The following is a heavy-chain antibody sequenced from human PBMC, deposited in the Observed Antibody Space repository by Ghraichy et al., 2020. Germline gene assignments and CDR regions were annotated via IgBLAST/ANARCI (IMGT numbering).Heavy chain of an antibody. CDR3: ARDSPITMSLYYYGMDV. Sequence: SVKVSCKASGGTFSSYAISWVRQAPGQGLEWMGGIIPIFGTANYAQKFQGRVTITADESTSTAYMELSSLRSEDTAVYYCARDSPITMSLYYYGMDVWGQGTTVTVSS. V-gene: IGHV1-69*13. CDR2: IIPIFGTA. J-gene: IGHJ6*02. CDR1: GGTFSSYA. D-gene: IGHD3-10*02.